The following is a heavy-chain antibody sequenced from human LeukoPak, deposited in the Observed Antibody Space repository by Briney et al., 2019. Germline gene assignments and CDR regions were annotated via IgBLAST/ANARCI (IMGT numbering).Heavy chain of an antibody. Sequence: SETLSLTCAVYGGSFSSYYWSWIRQPPGKGLEWIGEINHSGSTNYNPSLKSRVTISVDTSKNQFSLKLSSVTAADTAVYYCARIVVVPAATDLYYYYGMDVWGQGTTVTVSS. V-gene: IGHV4-34*01. D-gene: IGHD2-2*01. CDR3: ARIVVVPAATDLYYYYGMDV. CDR1: GGSFSSYY. CDR2: INHSGST. J-gene: IGHJ6*02.